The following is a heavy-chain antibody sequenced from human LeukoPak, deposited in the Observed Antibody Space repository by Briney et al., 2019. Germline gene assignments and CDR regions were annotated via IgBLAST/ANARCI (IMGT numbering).Heavy chain of an antibody. D-gene: IGHD3-10*01. Sequence: PSETLSLTCTVSGDSINNYYWSWIRQPPGKGLEWIGYIYYIGTTKFNPSLKSRVTISVDTSKNQFSLKLSSVTAADTAVYYCAREVQYGFGEPYNWFDPWGQGTLVTVSS. J-gene: IGHJ5*02. CDR3: AREVQYGFGEPYNWFDP. CDR1: GDSINNYY. CDR2: IYYIGTT. V-gene: IGHV4-59*12.